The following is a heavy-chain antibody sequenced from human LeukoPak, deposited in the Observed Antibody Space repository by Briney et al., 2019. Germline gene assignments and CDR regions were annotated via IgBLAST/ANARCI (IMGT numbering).Heavy chain of an antibody. CDR1: GFTFSSYG. J-gene: IGHJ4*02. D-gene: IGHD6-13*01. CDR2: ISYDGSNK. Sequence: GRSLRLSCAASGFTFSSYGMHWVRQAPGKGLEWVAVISYDGSNKYYADPVKGRFTISRDNSKNTLYLQMNSLRAEDTAVYYCAKDRRPYSSSWYVFDYWGQGTLVTVSS. V-gene: IGHV3-30*18. CDR3: AKDRRPYSSSWYVFDY.